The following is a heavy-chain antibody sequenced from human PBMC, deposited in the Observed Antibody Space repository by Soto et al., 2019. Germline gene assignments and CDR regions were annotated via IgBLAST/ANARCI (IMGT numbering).Heavy chain of an antibody. CDR1: GGTFSSYT. V-gene: IGHV1-69*02. J-gene: IGHJ3*02. CDR2: IIPILGIA. Sequence: SVKVSFTASGGTFSSYTISWVRQAPGQGLEWMGRIIPILGIANYAQKFQGRVTITADKSTSTAYMELSSLRSEDTAVYYCATPGHDILTGPYAFDIWGQGTMVTVS. CDR3: ATPGHDILTGPYAFDI. D-gene: IGHD3-9*01.